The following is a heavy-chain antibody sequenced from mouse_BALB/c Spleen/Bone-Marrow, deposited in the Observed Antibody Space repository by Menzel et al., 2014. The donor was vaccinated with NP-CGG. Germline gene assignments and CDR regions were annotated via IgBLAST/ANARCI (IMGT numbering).Heavy chain of an antibody. CDR1: GYTFTDHA. CDR2: ISPGDGVI. D-gene: IGHD4-1*01. Sequence: QVQLQQSDAELVKPGASVKISCKASGYTFTDHAIHWVKQKPEQGLEWIGYISPGDGVIKYNEKFKGKAILTADKSSSTAYMQLNSLTSEDPAVYFCKRSLGRFAYWGQGTLVTVSA. V-gene: IGHV1S53*02. J-gene: IGHJ3*01. CDR3: KRSLGRFAY.